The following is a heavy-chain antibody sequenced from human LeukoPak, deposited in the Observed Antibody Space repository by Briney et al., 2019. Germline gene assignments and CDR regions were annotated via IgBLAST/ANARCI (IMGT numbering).Heavy chain of an antibody. CDR3: AKGSGSGSYYPTDY. D-gene: IGHD3-10*01. CDR1: GFTFSSYA. V-gene: IGHV3-9*01. CDR2: ISWNGGSI. J-gene: IGHJ4*02. Sequence: SGGSLRLSCAASGFTFSSYAMHWVRQAPGKGLEWVSGISWNGGSIGYADSVKGRFTISRDNAKNSLYLQMNSLRAEDTALYYCAKGSGSGSYYPTDYWGQGTLVTVSS.